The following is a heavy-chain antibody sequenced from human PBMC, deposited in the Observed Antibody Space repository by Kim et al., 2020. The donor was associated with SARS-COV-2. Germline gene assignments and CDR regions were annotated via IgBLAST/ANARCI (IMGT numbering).Heavy chain of an antibody. Sequence: SETLSLTCTVSGGSISSYYWSWIRQPPGKGLEWIGYIYYSGSTNYNPSLKSRVTISVDTSKNQFSLKLSSVTAADTAVYYCARVGGEYYYGSGSYLSWFDPWGQGTLVTVSS. CDR3: ARVGGEYYYGSGSYLSWFDP. J-gene: IGHJ5*02. D-gene: IGHD3-10*01. CDR1: GGSISSYY. CDR2: IYYSGST. V-gene: IGHV4-59*13.